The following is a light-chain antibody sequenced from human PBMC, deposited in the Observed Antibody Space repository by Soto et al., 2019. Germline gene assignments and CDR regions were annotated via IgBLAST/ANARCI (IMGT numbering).Light chain of an antibody. CDR1: QSVSSY. V-gene: IGKV3-11*01. J-gene: IGKJ2*01. CDR2: HTS. Sequence: EIVLTQSPATLSLSPGERATLSCRVSQSVSSYLAWYQQKPGQAPRLLIYHTSNRATGIPARFSGSGSGTDFTLTISSLEPEDFAVYYCQQRRNWPRYTFGQGTKLEI. CDR3: QQRRNWPRYT.